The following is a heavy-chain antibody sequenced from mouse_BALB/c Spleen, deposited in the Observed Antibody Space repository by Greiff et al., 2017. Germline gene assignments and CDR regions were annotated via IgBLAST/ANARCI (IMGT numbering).Heavy chain of an antibody. V-gene: IGHV3-2*02. Sequence: EVKLQESGPGLVKPSQSLSLTCTVTGYSITSDYAWNWIRQFPGNKLEWMGYISYSGSTSYNPSLKSRISITRDTSKNQFFLQLNSVTTEDTATYYCARDSGSYAMDYWGQGTSVTVSS. D-gene: IGHD4-1*01. CDR2: ISYSGST. CDR3: ARDSGSYAMDY. J-gene: IGHJ4*01. CDR1: GYSITSDYA.